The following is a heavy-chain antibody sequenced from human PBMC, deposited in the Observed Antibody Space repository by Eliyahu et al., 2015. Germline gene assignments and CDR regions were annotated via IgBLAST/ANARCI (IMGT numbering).Heavy chain of an antibody. CDR1: GGSVSXXSXS. CDR3: ARWPNRGYGDYPTDAFDI. J-gene: IGHJ3*02. CDR2: IYYSGST. Sequence: QVQLQESXPGLVXPSEXLSLTCTVXGGSVSXXSXSWSWIRQPPGKGLEWIGYIYYSGSTNYNPSLKXRVTISVDTSKNQFSLKLSSVTAADTAVYXCARWPNRGYGDYPTDAFDIWGQGTMVTVSS. D-gene: IGHD4-17*01. V-gene: IGHV4-61*01.